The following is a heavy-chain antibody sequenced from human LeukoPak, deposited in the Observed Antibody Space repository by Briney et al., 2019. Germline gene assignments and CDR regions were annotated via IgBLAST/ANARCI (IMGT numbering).Heavy chain of an antibody. V-gene: IGHV4-59*01. CDR3: ARSYDSSGYYNWFDP. J-gene: IGHJ5*02. CDR1: GGSISSYY. D-gene: IGHD3-22*01. Sequence: SETLSLTCTVSGGSISSYYWSWIRQPPGKGLDWIGYIYYTGSTNYNPSLKSRVTISVDTSKNQFSLKLSSVTAADTAVYYCARSYDSSGYYNWFDPWGQGTLVTVSS. CDR2: IYYTGST.